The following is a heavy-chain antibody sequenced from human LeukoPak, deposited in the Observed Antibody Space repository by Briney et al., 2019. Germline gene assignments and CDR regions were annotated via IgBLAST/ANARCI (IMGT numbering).Heavy chain of an antibody. CDR3: ARQSGINYPFGY. V-gene: IGHV4-39*01. D-gene: IGHD1-7*01. CDR2: IFYSGST. Sequence: SETLSLTCTVSGGSISSSSYYWGWIRQPPGKGLEWIGSIFYSGSTYYNPSLKSRVTISVDTSKNQFSLKLSSVTAADTAVYPCARQSGINYPFGYWGQGTLVTVSS. J-gene: IGHJ4*02. CDR1: GGSISSSSYY.